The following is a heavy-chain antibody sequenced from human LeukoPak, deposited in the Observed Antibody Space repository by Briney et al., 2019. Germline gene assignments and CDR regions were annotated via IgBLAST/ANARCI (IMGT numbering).Heavy chain of an antibody. CDR2: ISGSGGST. CDR1: GFTFSSYA. J-gene: IGHJ4*02. D-gene: IGHD1-1*01. CDR3: ATWNWNVYYSNY. Sequence: PGGSLRLSCAASGFTFSSYAMSWVRQAPGKGLEWVSAISGSGGSTYYADSVKGRFTISRDNSKNTLYLQMNSLRAEDAAVYYCATWNWNVYYSNYWGQGTLVTVSS. V-gene: IGHV3-23*01.